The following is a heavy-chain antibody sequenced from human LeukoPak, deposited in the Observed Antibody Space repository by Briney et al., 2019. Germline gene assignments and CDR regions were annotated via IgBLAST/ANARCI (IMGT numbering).Heavy chain of an antibody. J-gene: IGHJ4*02. V-gene: IGHV4-39*07. CDR3: ARGYYYGSGSYYADY. CDR1: GGSISSGGYY. D-gene: IGHD3-10*01. Sequence: SETLSLTCTVSGGSISSGGYYWSWIRQPPGKGLEWIGEINHSGSTNYNPSLKSRVTISVDTSKNQFSLKLNSVTAADTAVYYCARGYYYGSGSYYADYWGQGTLVTVSS. CDR2: INHSGST.